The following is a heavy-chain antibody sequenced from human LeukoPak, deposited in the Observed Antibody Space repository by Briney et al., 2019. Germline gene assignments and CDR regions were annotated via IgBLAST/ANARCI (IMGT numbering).Heavy chain of an antibody. CDR1: GGSITSSSYY. J-gene: IGHJ4*02. CDR2: IHYSGSA. V-gene: IGHV4-39*07. CDR3: ARGQWFRAF. D-gene: IGHD3-10*01. Sequence: ASETLSFTCTVSGGSITSSSYYWGWIRQPPGKGLEWIGEIHYSGSATYNPSLKSRVTISVDTSKNQFSLKMNSVTAADTAVYYCARGQWFRAFWSRGTPVTVSS.